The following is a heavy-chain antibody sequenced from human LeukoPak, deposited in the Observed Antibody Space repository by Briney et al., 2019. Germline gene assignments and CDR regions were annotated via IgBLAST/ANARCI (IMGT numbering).Heavy chain of an antibody. D-gene: IGHD3-22*01. CDR2: IIPILGIA. J-gene: IGHJ5*02. CDR3: ARGVYYYDSSGYTGGWFDP. CDR1: GGTFSSNA. Sequence: GSSVTVSCTSSGGTFSSNAISWVRQAPGQGLEWMGRIIPILGIANYAQKFQGRVTITADKSTSTAYMELSSLRSEVRAEYDCARGVYYYDSSGYTGGWFDPWGQGTLVTVSS. V-gene: IGHV1-69*04.